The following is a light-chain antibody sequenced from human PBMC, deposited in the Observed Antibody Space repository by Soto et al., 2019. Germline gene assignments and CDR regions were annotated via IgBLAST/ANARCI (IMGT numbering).Light chain of an antibody. V-gene: IGKV1-39*01. CDR2: AAS. CDR1: QSISSY. J-gene: IGKJ1*01. Sequence: DIRVTQSPPTLSASVGDRVTITCRASQSISSYLNWYQQKPGRAPKLLIFAASTLRSGVPSRFSGSGSGTDFTLTVNSLQPEDFATYYCQQSYTSPPTFGQGTKVDIK. CDR3: QQSYTSPPT.